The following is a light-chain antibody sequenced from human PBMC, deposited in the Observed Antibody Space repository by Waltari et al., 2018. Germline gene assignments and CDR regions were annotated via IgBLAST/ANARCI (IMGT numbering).Light chain of an antibody. CDR1: SPRYYY. CDR3: NSRDSNGNPFV. Sequence: SSELTQDPAVSVALGTTVRITCQGDSPRYYYANWYRQKPGQAPLLVMYGKNNRPSGIPDRFSGSYSGDTASLTITGAQAEDEADYYCNSRDSNGNPFVFGPATKVTVL. V-gene: IGLV3-19*01. J-gene: IGLJ1*01. CDR2: GKN.